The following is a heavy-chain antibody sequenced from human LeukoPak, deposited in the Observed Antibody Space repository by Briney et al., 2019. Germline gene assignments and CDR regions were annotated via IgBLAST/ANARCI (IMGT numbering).Heavy chain of an antibody. CDR1: GFTFINYG. J-gene: IGHJ4*02. CDR2: ISGSGGNT. D-gene: IGHD5-24*01. V-gene: IGHV3-23*01. CDR3: AKGGWLEY. Sequence: GASLRLSCEASGFTFINYGMSWVRQAPGKGLEWVSGISGSGGNTYYADSVKGRFTISRDDSKNTLYLQMNSLRAEDTAAYYCAKGGWLEYWGQGTLVAVS.